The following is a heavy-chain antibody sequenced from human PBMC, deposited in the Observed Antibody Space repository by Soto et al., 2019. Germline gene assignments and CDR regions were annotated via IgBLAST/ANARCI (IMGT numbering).Heavy chain of an antibody. D-gene: IGHD6-19*01. CDR1: GFTFSSCA. J-gene: IGHJ4*02. V-gene: IGHV3-23*01. Sequence: EVQLLESGGGLVQPGGSLRLSCAASGFTFSSCAMSWVRQAPGKGLEWVSTIGASGSNTYYADSVKGRFTISRDNSNNTLSLQMNSLRVEDTAVFYCTKGYSSGWYDFDTWGRGVLLSVSS. CDR2: IGASGSNT. CDR3: TKGYSSGWYDFDT.